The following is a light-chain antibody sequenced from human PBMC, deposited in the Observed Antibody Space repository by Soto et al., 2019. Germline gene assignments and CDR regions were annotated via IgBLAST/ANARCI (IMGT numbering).Light chain of an antibody. CDR1: QSVLYSSNNKNY. V-gene: IGKV4-1*01. CDR3: QQYYSTRTIT. CDR2: WAS. J-gene: IGKJ5*01. Sequence: DNVMTPSPDSLAVSLGERATINCTSSQSVLYSSNNKNYLAWYQQKPGQPPKLLIYWASTRESGVPDRFSGSGSGTDFTLTISSLQAEDVAVYYCQQYYSTRTITFGQGTRLEIK.